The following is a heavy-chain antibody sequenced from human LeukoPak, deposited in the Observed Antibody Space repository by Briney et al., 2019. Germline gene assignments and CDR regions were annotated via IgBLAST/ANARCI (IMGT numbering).Heavy chain of an antibody. D-gene: IGHD4-17*01. V-gene: IGHV4-39*07. J-gene: IGHJ4*02. Sequence: PSETLSLTCTVSGGSISSSSHYWGWIRQPPGKELEWIGSTYYSGSTNYNPSLKSRVTISVDTSKNQFSLKLSSVTAADTAVYYCAREGDYGDYLYYFDYWGQGTLVTVSS. CDR1: GGSISSSSHY. CDR3: AREGDYGDYLYYFDY. CDR2: TYYSGST.